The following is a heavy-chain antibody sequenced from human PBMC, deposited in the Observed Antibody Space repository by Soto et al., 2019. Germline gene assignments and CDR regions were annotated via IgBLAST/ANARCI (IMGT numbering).Heavy chain of an antibody. D-gene: IGHD3-9*01. V-gene: IGHV3-48*03. CDR3: ARAECSSPDCLTPYYSYGLDV. J-gene: IGHJ6*02. Sequence: HPGGSLRLSCAASGFTFSNFEMHWVRQAPGKGLEWVSYINTAGSTKYYAESVKGRFTISRDNARNSLFLQMNSLRAEDTAVYYCARAECSSPDCLTPYYSYGLDVWGQGSTVTVSS. CDR2: INTAGSTK. CDR1: GFTFSNFE.